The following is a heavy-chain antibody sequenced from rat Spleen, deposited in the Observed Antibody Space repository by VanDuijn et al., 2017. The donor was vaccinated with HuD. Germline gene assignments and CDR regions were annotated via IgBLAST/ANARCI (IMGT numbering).Heavy chain of an antibody. CDR2: ISSNGNNI. J-gene: IGHJ3*01. D-gene: IGHD4-3*01. V-gene: IGHV5-29*01. CDR1: GFTFSDYY. Sequence: EVQLVESDGGLVQPGRSLKLSCAASGFTFSDYYMAWVRQAPTKGLEWVATISSNGNNIYYRDSVKGRFTVSRDNAKSTLYLQMDSLRSEDTATYYCVRQETSGYSNWFTYWGQGTLVTVSS. CDR3: VRQETSGYSNWFTY.